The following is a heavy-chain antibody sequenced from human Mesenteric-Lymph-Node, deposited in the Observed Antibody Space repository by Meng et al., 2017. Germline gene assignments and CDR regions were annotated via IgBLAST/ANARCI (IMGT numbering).Heavy chain of an antibody. D-gene: IGHD3-9*01. CDR3: ARDTLYYDILTGYSPTNWFDP. Sequence: QGQLVQTGAEVKKPGAEVKAACKAAGYTVSRYGISWVRQAPGQGLEWMGWISAYNGNTNYAQKLQGRVTMTTDTSTSTAYMELRSLRSDDTAVYYCARDTLYYDILTGYSPTNWFDPWGQGILVTVSS. V-gene: IGHV1-18*01. J-gene: IGHJ5*02. CDR1: GYTVSRYG. CDR2: ISAYNGNT.